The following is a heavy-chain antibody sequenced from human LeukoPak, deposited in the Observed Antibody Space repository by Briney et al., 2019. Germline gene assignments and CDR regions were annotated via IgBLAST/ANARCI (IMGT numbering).Heavy chain of an antibody. V-gene: IGHV3-23*01. CDR2: ISGSGGST. Sequence: GGSLRLSCAASGFTFSTYAMSWVRQAPGKGLEWVSAISGSGGSTYYADSVKGRFTISRDNSKNTPYLQMNSLRAEDTSIYFCAKALEQETVIALDSWGQGTLVTVSS. J-gene: IGHJ4*02. D-gene: IGHD6-13*01. CDR3: AKALEQETVIALDS. CDR1: GFTFSTYA.